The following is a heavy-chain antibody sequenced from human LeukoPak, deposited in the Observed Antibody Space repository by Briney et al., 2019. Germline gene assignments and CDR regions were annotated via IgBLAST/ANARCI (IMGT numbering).Heavy chain of an antibody. CDR3: ARGGGLDV. CDR2: INHNGNVN. V-gene: IGHV3-7*03. D-gene: IGHD3-16*01. CDR1: GFTFSSQA. Sequence: GGSLRLSCAASGFTFSSQAMNWVRQAPGKGLEWVASINHNGNVNYYVDSVKGRFTISRDNAKNSLYLQMSNLRAEDTAVYFCARGGGLDVWGQGATVTVSS. J-gene: IGHJ6*02.